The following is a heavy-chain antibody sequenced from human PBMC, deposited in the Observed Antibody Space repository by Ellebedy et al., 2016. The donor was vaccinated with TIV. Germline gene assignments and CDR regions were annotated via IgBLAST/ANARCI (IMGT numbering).Heavy chain of an antibody. CDR3: ASVVPAAISRYYYMDV. CDR1: GYTFTSYD. J-gene: IGHJ6*03. D-gene: IGHD2-2*01. Sequence: ASVKVSXKASGYTFTSYDINWVRQATGQGLEWMGWISAYNGNTNYAQKLQGRVTMTTDTSTSTAYMELRSLRSDDTAVYYCASVVPAAISRYYYMDVWGKGTTVTVSS. V-gene: IGHV1-18*01. CDR2: ISAYNGNT.